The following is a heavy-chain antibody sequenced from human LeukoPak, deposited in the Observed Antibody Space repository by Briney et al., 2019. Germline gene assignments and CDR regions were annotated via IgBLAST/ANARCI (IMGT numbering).Heavy chain of an antibody. J-gene: IGHJ4*02. V-gene: IGHV1-2*02. CDR1: GYTLTDYY. Sequence: GASVKVSCKVSGYTLTDYYLHWVRQAPGQGLEWMGWINPKSGSTHYAQKFQGRVIMTRDTSLNTAYLELTSLRSDDTAIHFCGRRVSRGWTDYWGQGTLVTASS. CDR3: GRRVSRGWTDY. CDR2: INPKSGST. D-gene: IGHD2-15*01.